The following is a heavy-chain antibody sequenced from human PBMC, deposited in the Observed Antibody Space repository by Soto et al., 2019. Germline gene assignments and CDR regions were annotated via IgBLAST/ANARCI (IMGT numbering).Heavy chain of an antibody. CDR2: ISSSSSTI. Sequence: EVQLVESGGGLVQPGGSLRLSCAASGFTFSSYSMNWVRQAPGKGLEWVSYISSSSSTIYYADSVKGRFTISRDNAKNSLYLQMNSLRDEDTAVYYCARELQDTLTGYYYYYYGMDVWGQGTTVTVSS. V-gene: IGHV3-48*02. CDR1: GFTFSSYS. D-gene: IGHD3-9*01. J-gene: IGHJ6*02. CDR3: ARELQDTLTGYYYYYYGMDV.